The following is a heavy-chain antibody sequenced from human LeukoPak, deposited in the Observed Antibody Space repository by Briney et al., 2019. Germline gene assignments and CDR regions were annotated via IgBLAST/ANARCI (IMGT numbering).Heavy chain of an antibody. CDR2: IYPGDSDT. CDR3: ARQKSYSSDLGGY. CDR1: GYNFMKYW. Sequence: GESLKISCQTSGYNFMKYWIAWVRQVPGKGLEWMGIIYPGDSDTRYSPSFQGQVTISADKSISTAYLQWSSLKASDTAMYYCARQKSYSSDLGGYWGQGTLVTVSS. J-gene: IGHJ4*02. D-gene: IGHD6-19*01. V-gene: IGHV5-51*01.